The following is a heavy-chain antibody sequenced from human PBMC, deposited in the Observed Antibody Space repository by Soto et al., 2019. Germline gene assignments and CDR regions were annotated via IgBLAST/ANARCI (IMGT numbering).Heavy chain of an antibody. V-gene: IGHV3-53*02. D-gene: IGHD2-2*01. CDR3: ARDEGCSSARCPYYFDS. Sequence: EVQLVETGGGLIQPGGSLRLSCAASGFTVSSHYMTWVRQAPGKGLECVSIIYGGNYTYYADSVKGRFTISRDNSKNTVYLQMNSLRAEDMAVYYCARDEGCSSARCPYYFDSWGQGALVTVSS. CDR2: IYGGNYT. CDR1: GFTVSSHY. J-gene: IGHJ4*02.